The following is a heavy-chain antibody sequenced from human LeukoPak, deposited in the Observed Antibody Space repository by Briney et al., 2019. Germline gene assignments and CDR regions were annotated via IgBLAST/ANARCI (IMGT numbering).Heavy chain of an antibody. Sequence: ASVKVSCKASGYTFTSYAMNWVRQAPGQGLEWRGWINTNTGNPTYAQAFTGRFVFSLDTSFSTAYLQISSLKAEDTAVYYCARNRGGYYRDAFDIWGQGTMVTVSS. V-gene: IGHV7-4-1*02. CDR1: GYTFTSYA. J-gene: IGHJ3*02. CDR3: ARNRGGYYRDAFDI. D-gene: IGHD3-22*01. CDR2: INTNTGNP.